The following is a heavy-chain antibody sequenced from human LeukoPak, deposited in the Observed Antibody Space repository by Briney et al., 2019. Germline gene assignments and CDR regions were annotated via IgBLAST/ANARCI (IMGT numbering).Heavy chain of an antibody. CDR2: INHSGST. CDR3: ASSSIAARPFDY. Sequence: SETLSLTCAVYGGSFSGYYWSWIRQPPGKGLEWIGEINHSGSTNYNPSLKSRVTTSVDTSKNQFSLKLSSVTAADTAVYYCASSSIAARPFDYWGQGTLVTVSS. V-gene: IGHV4-34*01. CDR1: GGSFSGYY. D-gene: IGHD6-6*01. J-gene: IGHJ4*02.